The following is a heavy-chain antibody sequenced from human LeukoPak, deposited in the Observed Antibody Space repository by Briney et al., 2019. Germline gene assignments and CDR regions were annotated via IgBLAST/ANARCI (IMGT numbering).Heavy chain of an antibody. V-gene: IGHV4-39*02. CDR1: RGSVSGDSYY. J-gene: IGHJ3*02. CDR3: ARGFDGDYEFDAFDI. CDR2: IFHSGST. Sequence: SETLSLTCTVSRGSVSGDSYYWGWIRQPPGKGLEWIGNIFHSGSTYYNPSLKSRVTISVDTSRNQFSLKLSSVTAADTAVYYCARGFDGDYEFDAFDIWGQGTMVTVSS. D-gene: IGHD4-17*01.